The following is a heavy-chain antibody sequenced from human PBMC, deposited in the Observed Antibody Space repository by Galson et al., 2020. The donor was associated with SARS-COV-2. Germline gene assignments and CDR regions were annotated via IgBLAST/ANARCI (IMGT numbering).Heavy chain of an antibody. CDR2: FDPEDGET. J-gene: IGHJ5*02. CDR3: ATAPSIVGGTYNWFDP. D-gene: IGHD1-26*01. Sequence: ASVKVSCKVSGYTLTELSMHWVRQAPGKGLEWMGGFDPEDGETIYAQKFQGRVTMTEDTSTDTAYMELSSLRSEDTAVYYCATAPSIVGGTYNWFDPWGQGTLVTVSS. V-gene: IGHV1-24*01. CDR1: GYTLTELS.